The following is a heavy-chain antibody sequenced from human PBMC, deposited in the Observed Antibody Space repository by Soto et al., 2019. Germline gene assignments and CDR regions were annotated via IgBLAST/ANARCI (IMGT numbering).Heavy chain of an antibody. J-gene: IGHJ4*02. Sequence: QVQLVQSGAEVKKPGSSVNVSCKASGGTFSTYAISWVRQAPGQGLEWMGGIIPLFRTATYAQKFQGRVTITADESTSTAYMELSSLRSEDTAVYYCARDSSGYYNGGSGNWGQGTLVTVSS. V-gene: IGHV1-69*12. CDR1: GGTFSTYA. D-gene: IGHD3-22*01. CDR3: ARDSSGYYNGGSGN. CDR2: IIPLFRTA.